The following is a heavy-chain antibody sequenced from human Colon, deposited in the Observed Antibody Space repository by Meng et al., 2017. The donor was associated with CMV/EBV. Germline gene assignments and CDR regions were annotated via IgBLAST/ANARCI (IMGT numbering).Heavy chain of an antibody. J-gene: IGHJ4*02. V-gene: IGHV3-23*01. CDR3: TTSRGIPFYFDH. D-gene: IGHD3-16*01. Sequence: GESLKISCVASGFSFSTFAMTWVRQTPGKGLEWVSAISGSADTTYYADSVKGRFTVSRDNSKKTLYLQMDSLRAEDTAVYYCTTSRGIPFYFDHWGQG. CDR2: ISGSADTT. CDR1: GFSFSTFA.